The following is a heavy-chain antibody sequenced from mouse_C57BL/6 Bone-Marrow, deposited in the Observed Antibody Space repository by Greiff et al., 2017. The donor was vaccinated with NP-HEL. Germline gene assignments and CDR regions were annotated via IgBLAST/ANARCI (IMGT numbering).Heavy chain of an antibody. CDR2: ISYDGSN. V-gene: IGHV3-6*01. J-gene: IGHJ2*01. D-gene: IGHD2-1*01. CDR3: ARRGYGNPYFDY. Sequence: EVQLQQSGPGLVKPSQSLSLTCSVTGYSITSGYYWNWIRQFPGNKLEWMGYISYDGSNNYNPSLKNRISITRDTSKNQFFLKLNSVTTEDTATYYCARRGYGNPYFDYWGQGTTLTVSS. CDR1: GYSITSGYY.